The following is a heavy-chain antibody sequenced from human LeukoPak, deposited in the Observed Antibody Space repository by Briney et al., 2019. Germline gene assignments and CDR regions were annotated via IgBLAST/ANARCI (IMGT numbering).Heavy chain of an antibody. CDR1: GGSFSGYY. J-gene: IGHJ4*02. CDR2: INHSGST. V-gene: IGHV4-34*01. D-gene: IGHD6-19*01. CDR3: ARGRKQWLVLPRWVYFDY. Sequence: PSETLSLTCAVYGGSFSGYYWSWIRHPPGKGLELIGEINHSGSTNYNPSLKSRVTISVDTSKNQFSLKLSSVTAADTAVYYCARGRKQWLVLPRWVYFDYWGQGTLVTVSS.